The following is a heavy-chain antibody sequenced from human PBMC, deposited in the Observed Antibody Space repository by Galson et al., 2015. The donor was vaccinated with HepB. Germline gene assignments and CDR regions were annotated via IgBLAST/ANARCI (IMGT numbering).Heavy chain of an antibody. CDR1: GYTFISYY. Sequence: SVKVSCKASGYTFISYYMHWVRQTPGRGLGWMAIINPNGGTPTYAQKFQGRATMSRDTSTSTVYMELSSLRSEDTAVYYCARDPGDSSWPPYYYFDHWGQGTLVTVSS. J-gene: IGHJ4*02. CDR2: INPNGGTP. V-gene: IGHV1-46*01. D-gene: IGHD2-15*01. CDR3: ARDPGDSSWPPYYYFDH.